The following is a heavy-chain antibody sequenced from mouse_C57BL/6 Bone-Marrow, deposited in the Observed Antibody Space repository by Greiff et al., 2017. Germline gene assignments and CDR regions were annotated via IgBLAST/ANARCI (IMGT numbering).Heavy chain of an antibody. CDR1: GYAFSSSW. D-gene: IGHD2-4*01. CDR2: IYPGDGDT. V-gene: IGHV1-82*01. CDR3: ARTGGLRRAMDY. Sequence: SGPELVKPGASVKISCKASGYAFSSSWMNWVKQRPGKGLEWIGRIYPGDGDTNYNGKFKGKATLTADKSSSTAYMQLSSLTSEDSAVYFCARTGGLRRAMDYWGQGTSVTVSS. J-gene: IGHJ4*01.